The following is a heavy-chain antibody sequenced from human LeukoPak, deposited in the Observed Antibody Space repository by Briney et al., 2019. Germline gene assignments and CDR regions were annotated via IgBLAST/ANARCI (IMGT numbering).Heavy chain of an antibody. CDR1: GFTFRSYW. CDR3: ARVENYDSPLEPFDY. J-gene: IGHJ4*02. D-gene: IGHD3-22*01. CDR2: INTDGSRT. Sequence: PGGSLRLACAASGFTFRSYWMHWARQAPGRGLVWVSRINTDGSRTTYADSVKGRFTISRDNAKNTLYLQMNGLRAEDTAVYYCARVENYDSPLEPFDYWGQGTLVTVSS. V-gene: IGHV3-74*03.